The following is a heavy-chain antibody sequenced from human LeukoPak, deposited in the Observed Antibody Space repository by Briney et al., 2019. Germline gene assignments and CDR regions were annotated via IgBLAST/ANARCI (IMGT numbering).Heavy chain of an antibody. Sequence: GGSLRLSCAASGFTFSSYIMNWVRQAPGKGLEWVSSISSSSSYIYYADSVKGRFTISRDNAKNSLYLQMNSLRAEDTAVYYCAREGDQLLDYFDYWGQGTLVTVSS. D-gene: IGHD2-2*01. V-gene: IGHV3-21*01. CDR1: GFTFSSYI. CDR2: ISSSSSYI. CDR3: AREGDQLLDYFDY. J-gene: IGHJ4*02.